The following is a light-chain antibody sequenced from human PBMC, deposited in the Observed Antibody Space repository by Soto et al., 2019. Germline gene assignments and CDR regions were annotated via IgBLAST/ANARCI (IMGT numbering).Light chain of an antibody. CDR3: QHYPNRPPF. V-gene: IGKV3-15*01. J-gene: IGKJ1*01. CDR1: QSVSSSY. Sequence: EIVLTQSPGTLYLSRGDRATLSCMSSQSVSSSYLDWYQQKPGQAPRVLIYDASTRATGIPARFSGSGAGTEFTLTISSLQSEDVAVYYCQHYPNRPPFFGQGTKVDIK. CDR2: DAS.